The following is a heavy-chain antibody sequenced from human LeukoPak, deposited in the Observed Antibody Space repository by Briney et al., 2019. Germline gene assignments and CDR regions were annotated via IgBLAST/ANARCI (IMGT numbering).Heavy chain of an antibody. CDR1: GGSISSYY. CDR2: IYTSGST. J-gene: IGHJ3*02. Sequence: SETLSLTCTLSGGSISSYYWSWIRQPAGKGLEWIGRIYTSGSTNYNPSLKSRVTMSVDTSKNQFSLKLSSVTAADTAVYYCARTPYSSTRGAFDIWGQGTMVTVSS. V-gene: IGHV4-4*07. CDR3: ARTPYSSTRGAFDI. D-gene: IGHD4-11*01.